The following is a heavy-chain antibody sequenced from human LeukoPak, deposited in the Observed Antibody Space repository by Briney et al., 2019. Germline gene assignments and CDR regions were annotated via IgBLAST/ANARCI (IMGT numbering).Heavy chain of an antibody. CDR2: IKDSGGRT. D-gene: IGHD5-18*01. Sequence: GGSLRLSCAASGFTFSSYAMTWVRRAPGKGLEWVSSIKDSGGRTYYADSVKGRFTISRDNSKNTLYLQMNNLRAEDTAVYYCANVDTAYFDYWGQGTLVTVSS. V-gene: IGHV3-23*01. CDR1: GFTFSSYA. J-gene: IGHJ4*02. CDR3: ANVDTAYFDY.